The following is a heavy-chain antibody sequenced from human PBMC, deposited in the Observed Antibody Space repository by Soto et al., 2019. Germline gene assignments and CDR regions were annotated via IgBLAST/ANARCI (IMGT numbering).Heavy chain of an antibody. J-gene: IGHJ1*01. Sequence: QVQLQQWGAGLLKPSETLSLNCAVNGGSLSGYYWSWIRQPPGKGLEWIGEIKDGGYTNYSPSLKSRATITSDTANNQFSRRLNSVTAADTGVYYCARGQEGVVATHWDQGALVTVSS. D-gene: IGHD5-12*01. CDR1: GGSLSGYY. CDR3: ARGQEGVVATH. V-gene: IGHV4-34*01. CDR2: IKDGGYT.